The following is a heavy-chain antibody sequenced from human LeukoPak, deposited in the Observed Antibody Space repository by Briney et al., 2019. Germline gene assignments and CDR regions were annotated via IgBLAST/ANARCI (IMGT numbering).Heavy chain of an antibody. Sequence: GGSLRLSCAASGFTFSSYSVNWVRQAPGKGREWVSSISSSSSYIYYADSVKGRFTISRDNAKNSLYLQMNSLRAEDTAVYYCARDNDVADFDYWGQGTLVTVSS. CDR3: ARDNDVADFDY. D-gene: IGHD2-8*01. J-gene: IGHJ4*02. CDR1: GFTFSSYS. V-gene: IGHV3-21*01. CDR2: ISSSSSYI.